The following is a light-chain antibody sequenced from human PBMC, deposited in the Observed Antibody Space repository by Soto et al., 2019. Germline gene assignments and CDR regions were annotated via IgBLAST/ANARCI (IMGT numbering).Light chain of an antibody. CDR3: SSYTTSSTRV. CDR2: EVS. Sequence: QSALTQPHSVSGSPGQSVTISCTGTSSDVGGYIFVSWYQQRPGKAPKLMIYEVSNRPSGVSNRFSGSKSGNTASLTISGLQAEDEADYYCSSYTTSSTRVFGTGTKVTVL. V-gene: IGLV2-14*01. CDR1: SSDVGGYIF. J-gene: IGLJ1*01.